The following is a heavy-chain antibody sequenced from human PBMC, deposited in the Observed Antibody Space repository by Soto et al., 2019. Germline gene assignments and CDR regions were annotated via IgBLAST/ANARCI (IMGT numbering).Heavy chain of an antibody. Sequence: QVQLQESGPGLVKPSQTLSLTCTVSGGSISSGGYYWSWIRQHPGKGLEWIGYIYKRGSTSYNPSRMSRVTIAADTSKNHFSLKLSSVTAADTAVYSCARHPAPWGQGTLVTVSS. CDR3: ARHPAP. J-gene: IGHJ5*02. CDR2: IYKRGST. CDR1: GGSISSGGYY. V-gene: IGHV4-31*03.